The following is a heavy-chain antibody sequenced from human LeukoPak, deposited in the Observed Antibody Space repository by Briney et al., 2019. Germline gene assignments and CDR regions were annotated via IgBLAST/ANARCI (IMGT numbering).Heavy chain of an antibody. CDR3: ARYSGMGYSPGTYSNS. Sequence: SETLSLTCTVSGASINTRNYYWGWIRQSPGKGLEWIGSSYFGGITYYTPSLKRRLTIPVDTSRNQFSLKLSSVSAADTAVYCARYSGMGYSPGTYSNSWGQGTRVTVSS. J-gene: IGHJ4*02. D-gene: IGHD1-26*01. CDR1: GASINTRNYY. CDR2: SYFGGIT. V-gene: IGHV4-39*01.